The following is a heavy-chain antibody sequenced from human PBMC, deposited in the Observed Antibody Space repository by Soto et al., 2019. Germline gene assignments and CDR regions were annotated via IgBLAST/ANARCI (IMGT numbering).Heavy chain of an antibody. D-gene: IGHD6-19*01. V-gene: IGHV3-7*05. CDR3: AREQWLVYFDY. CDR2: IKQDGSEK. CDR1: GFTFSSYW. Sequence: EVQLVESGGGLVQPGGSLRLSCAASGFTFSSYWMSWVRQAPGKGLEWVANIKQDGSEKYYVDSVKGRFTISRDNAKNSLHLQMNSLRAEDTAVYYCAREQWLVYFDYWGQGTLVTVSS. J-gene: IGHJ4*02.